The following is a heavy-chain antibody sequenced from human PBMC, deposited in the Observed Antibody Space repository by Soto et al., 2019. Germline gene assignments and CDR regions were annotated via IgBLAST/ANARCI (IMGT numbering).Heavy chain of an antibody. Sequence: GGSLRLSCAASGFTFSSYGMHWVRQAPGKGLEWVAVIWYDGSNKYYADSVKGRFTISRDNSKNTLYLQMNSLRAEDTAVYYCAREGLFKSLERDYGQLDYYYYYYMDVWGKGTTVTVSS. J-gene: IGHJ6*03. CDR1: GFTFSSYG. CDR3: AREGLFKSLERDYGQLDYYYYYYMDV. D-gene: IGHD4-17*01. V-gene: IGHV3-33*01. CDR2: IWYDGSNK.